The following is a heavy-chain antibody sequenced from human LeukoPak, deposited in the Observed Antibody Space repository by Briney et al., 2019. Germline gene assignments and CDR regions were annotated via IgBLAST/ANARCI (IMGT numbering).Heavy chain of an antibody. V-gene: IGHV1-8*01. Sequence: ASVKVSCKASGYTFTSYDINWVRQATGQGLEWMGWMNPNSGNTGYAQKFQGRVTMTRNTSISTAYMELSSLRSEDTAVYYCARGLWRDGHNFFNYWGQGTLVTVSS. J-gene: IGHJ4*02. CDR1: GYTFTSYD. D-gene: IGHD5-24*01. CDR2: MNPNSGNT. CDR3: ARGLWRDGHNFFNY.